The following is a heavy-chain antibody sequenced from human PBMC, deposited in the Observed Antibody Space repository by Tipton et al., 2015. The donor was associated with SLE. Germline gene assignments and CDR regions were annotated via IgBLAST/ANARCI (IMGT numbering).Heavy chain of an antibody. CDR2: IYYSGST. V-gene: IGHV4-39*01. CDR3: ARHGAGPDILHWFDP. CDR1: GGSISSSSYY. D-gene: IGHD2-21*02. Sequence: TLSLTCTVSGGSISSSSYYWGWIRQPPGKGLEWIGSIYYSGSTYYNPSLKSRVTISVDTSKNQFSLKLSSVTAADTAVYYCARHGAGPDILHWFDPWGQGTLVTVSS. J-gene: IGHJ5*02.